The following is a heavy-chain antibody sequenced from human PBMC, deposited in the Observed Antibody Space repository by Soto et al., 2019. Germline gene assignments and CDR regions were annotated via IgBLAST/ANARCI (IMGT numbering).Heavy chain of an antibody. V-gene: IGHV4-59*01. D-gene: IGHD3-16*01. Sequence: KPSETLSLTCTVSGASMNDYYGSWIRQPPGKGLEWIGYMHYTGYSNYNASLKSRVTISIDRSKNQISLNLCSLTAADTAVYYCARSGHSFAGAVWGQGTRVTVSS. CDR2: MHYTGYS. CDR3: ARSGHSFAGAV. J-gene: IGHJ4*02. CDR1: GASMNDYY.